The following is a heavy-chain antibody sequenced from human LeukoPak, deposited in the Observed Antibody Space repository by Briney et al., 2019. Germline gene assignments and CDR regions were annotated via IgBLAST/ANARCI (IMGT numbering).Heavy chain of an antibody. CDR3: AVCCSGGSCNQDDAFDI. J-gene: IGHJ3*02. CDR1: GGSFSGYY. D-gene: IGHD2-15*01. Sequence: SETLSLTCAVYGGSFSGYYWSWIRQPPGQGLEWIGEINHSGSTNYNPSLKSRVTISVDTSKNQFSLKLSSVTAADTAVYYCAVCCSGGSCNQDDAFDIWGQGTMVTVSS. V-gene: IGHV4-34*01. CDR2: INHSGST.